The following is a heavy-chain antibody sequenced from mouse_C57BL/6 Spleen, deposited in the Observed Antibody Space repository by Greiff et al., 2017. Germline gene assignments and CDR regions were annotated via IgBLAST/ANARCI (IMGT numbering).Heavy chain of an antibody. D-gene: IGHD1-1*01. CDR3: ARRTVVARYFDV. CDR2: ISGGGGNT. CDR1: GFTFSSYT. V-gene: IGHV5-9*01. J-gene: IGHJ1*03. Sequence: EVNLVESGGGLVKPGGSLKLSCAASGFTFSSYTMSWVRQTPEKRLEWVATISGGGGNTYYPDSVKGRFTISRDNAKNTLYLQMSSLRSEDTALYYCARRTVVARYFDVWGTGTTVTVSS.